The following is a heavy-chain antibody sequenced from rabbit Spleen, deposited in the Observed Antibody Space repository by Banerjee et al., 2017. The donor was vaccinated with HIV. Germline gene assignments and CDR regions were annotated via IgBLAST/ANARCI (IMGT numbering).Heavy chain of an antibody. CDR1: GFSFSGSHY. Sequence: QSLEESGGDLVKPGASLTLTCTASGFSFSGSHYICWVRQAPGKGLEWVACIYAGSSGNTYYANWVSGRFTVSKTSSTTVTLEMTSLTAADTATYFCARGDAGGAGYAWALVLWGPGTLVTVS. J-gene: IGHJ4*01. V-gene: IGHV1S40*01. D-gene: IGHD6-1*01. CDR3: ARGDAGGAGYAWALVL. CDR2: IYAGSSGNT.